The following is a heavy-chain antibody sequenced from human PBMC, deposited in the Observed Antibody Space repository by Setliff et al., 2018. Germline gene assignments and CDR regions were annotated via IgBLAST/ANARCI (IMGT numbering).Heavy chain of an antibody. CDR2: IYHSGST. D-gene: IGHD2-2*01. CDR1: GGSISSSNW. V-gene: IGHV4-4*02. CDR3: ASCRYQVPYDY. J-gene: IGHJ4*02. Sequence: SETLSLTCAVSGGSISSSNWWSWVRQPPGKGLEWIGEIYHSGSTNYNPSLKSRVTISVDKSKNQFSLNLNSVTAADTGVYYCASCRYQVPYDYWGQGILVTVSS.